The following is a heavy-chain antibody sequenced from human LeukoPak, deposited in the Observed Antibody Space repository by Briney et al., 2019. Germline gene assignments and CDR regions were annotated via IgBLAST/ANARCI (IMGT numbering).Heavy chain of an antibody. CDR3: ARDPDHGAVDY. CDR1: GFTFSSSW. D-gene: IGHD3-16*01. CDR2: IKEDGSAK. V-gene: IGHV3-7*01. J-gene: IGHJ4*02. Sequence: GGSLRLSCAASGFTFSSSWMSWLRQAPRKGLEWVADIKEDGSAKYYVDSVKGRFTISRDNAKNSLYLQMNSLRVEDTAVYYCARDPDHGAVDYWGQGTLVTVSS.